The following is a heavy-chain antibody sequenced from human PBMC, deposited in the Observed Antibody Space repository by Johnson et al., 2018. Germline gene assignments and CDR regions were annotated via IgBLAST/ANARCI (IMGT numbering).Heavy chain of an antibody. V-gene: IGHV4-59*01. Sequence: QVQLQESGPGLVKPSETLSLTCTVSGGSISSYYWSWIRQPPGKGLEWIGYIYYSGRTNYNPSLTIRVTISVDTSKNQSSLKLSPVTAAATAVYYCARVMVRGVIRNYYYYGMDVWGQGTTVTVSS. J-gene: IGHJ6*02. CDR2: IYYSGRT. D-gene: IGHD3-10*01. CDR1: GGSISSYY. CDR3: ARVMVRGVIRNYYYYGMDV.